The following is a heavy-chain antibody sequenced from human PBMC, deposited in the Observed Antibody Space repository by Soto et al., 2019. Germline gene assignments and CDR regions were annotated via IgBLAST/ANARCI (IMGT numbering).Heavy chain of an antibody. CDR3: AKAVPPFVVVTASDY. CDR1: GFTFRNFG. Sequence: QVQLVESGGGVVQPGRSLRLSCAASGFTFRNFGMHWVRQAPGKGLEWVAVISYDGTNKYYADSVKGRFTISRDNSKNTLYLQINSLRAEDTPVYYCAKAVPPFVVVTASDYWGQGTLVTVSS. V-gene: IGHV3-30*18. CDR2: ISYDGTNK. J-gene: IGHJ4*02. D-gene: IGHD2-21*02.